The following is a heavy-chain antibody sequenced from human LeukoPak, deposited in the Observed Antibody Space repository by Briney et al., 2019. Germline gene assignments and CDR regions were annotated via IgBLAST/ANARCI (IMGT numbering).Heavy chain of an antibody. V-gene: IGHV3-53*01. Sequence: GGSLRLSCVASGFTFSNKYMSWVRQAPGKGLEWVSVLYNAGSTYYADSVKGRFTISRDNSKNTLYLQMYSLRAEDTAVYYCARGVYYYDSSGYLTFDYWGQGTLVTVSS. D-gene: IGHD3-22*01. CDR1: GFTFSNKY. J-gene: IGHJ4*02. CDR2: LYNAGST. CDR3: ARGVYYYDSSGYLTFDY.